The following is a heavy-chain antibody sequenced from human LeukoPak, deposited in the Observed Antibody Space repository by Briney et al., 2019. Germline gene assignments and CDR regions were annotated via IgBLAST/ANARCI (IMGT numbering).Heavy chain of an antibody. Sequence: GGSLRLSCAASRFTLSNYWVTWVRQAPGKGLEWVANINPDGSKKTYMDSVKGRFTISRDNARNYMYLKMKSLRDDDAAVYYCAGPPQAGPFVLWGEGTLVTVSS. CDR2: INPDGSKK. J-gene: IGHJ4*02. V-gene: IGHV3-7*01. D-gene: IGHD6-19*01. CDR3: AGPPQAGPFVL. CDR1: RFTLSNYW.